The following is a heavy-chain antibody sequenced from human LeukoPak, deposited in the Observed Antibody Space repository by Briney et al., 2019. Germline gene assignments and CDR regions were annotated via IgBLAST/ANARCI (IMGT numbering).Heavy chain of an antibody. Sequence: ASVRVGFKSSGYRFTGSYMDWVRQAPGQGIEWMGWINPNSGGTNYAQKFQGRVTMTRDTSISTAYMELSRLRSDDTAVYYCARGRDGSSGWYGGATGWYYYYYMDVWGKGTTVTISS. CDR2: INPNSGGT. CDR1: GYRFTGSY. V-gene: IGHV1-2*02. D-gene: IGHD6-19*01. J-gene: IGHJ6*03. CDR3: ARGRDGSSGWYGGATGWYYYYYMDV.